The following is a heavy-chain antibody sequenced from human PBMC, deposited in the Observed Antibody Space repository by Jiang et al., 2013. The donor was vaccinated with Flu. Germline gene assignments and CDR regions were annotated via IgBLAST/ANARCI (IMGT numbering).Heavy chain of an antibody. CDR3: ARELYSYGSVDY. V-gene: IGHV1-18*04. Sequence: SGAEVKKPGASVKVSCKASGYDFIAYGISWVRQAPGQGLEWMGWVSTFSGDTKIAKHLRGRLTMTRDTFTTTAYMELTSLRFDDTATYFCARELYSYGSVDYWGQGTLVTVSS. J-gene: IGHJ4*02. CDR2: VSTFSGDT. CDR1: GYDFIAYG. D-gene: IGHD3-10*01.